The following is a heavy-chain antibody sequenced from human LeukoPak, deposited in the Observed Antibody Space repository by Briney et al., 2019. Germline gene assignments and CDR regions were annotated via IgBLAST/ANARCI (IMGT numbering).Heavy chain of an antibody. D-gene: IGHD3-22*01. J-gene: IGHJ4*02. CDR2: ISAYNGNA. CDR1: GYTFTSYG. CDR3: NYYDSSGALDY. Sequence: ASVKVSCKASGYTFTSYGISWVRQAPGQGLEWMGWISAYNGNANYAQKLQGRVTMTTDTSTSTAYMELRGLRSDDTAVYYCNYYDSSGALDYWGQGTLVTVSS. V-gene: IGHV1-18*01.